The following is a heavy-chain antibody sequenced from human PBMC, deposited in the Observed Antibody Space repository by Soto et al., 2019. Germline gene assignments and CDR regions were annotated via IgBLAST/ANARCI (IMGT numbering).Heavy chain of an antibody. Sequence: QITLKESGPTLVKPTQTLTLTCTFSGFSLSTSGVGVGWIRQPPGKALEWLALIYWDDDKRYSPSLKSRLTITKDTSKNQVVLTMTNMDPVDTATYYCAPGTDYGDYSDAFDIWGQGTMVTVSS. CDR1: GFSLSTSGVG. CDR2: IYWDDDK. D-gene: IGHD4-17*01. J-gene: IGHJ3*02. V-gene: IGHV2-5*02. CDR3: APGTDYGDYSDAFDI.